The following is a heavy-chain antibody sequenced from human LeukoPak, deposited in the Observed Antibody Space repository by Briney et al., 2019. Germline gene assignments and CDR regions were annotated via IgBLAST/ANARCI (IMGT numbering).Heavy chain of an antibody. CDR3: ARDRPYSGSHGGDY. V-gene: IGHV1-46*01. D-gene: IGHD1-26*01. CDR2: INPTGDST. Sequence: GASVKVSCKASGYTFSSYYMHWVRQAPGQGLEWVGLINPTGDSTNYAQNFRGRVTMTRDTSTSTVYMDLNSLRSEDTAVYYCARDRPYSGSHGGDYWGQGTLVTVSS. J-gene: IGHJ4*02. CDR1: GYTFSSYY.